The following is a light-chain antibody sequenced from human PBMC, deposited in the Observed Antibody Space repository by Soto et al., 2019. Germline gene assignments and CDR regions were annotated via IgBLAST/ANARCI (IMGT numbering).Light chain of an antibody. CDR3: SSCTSSSTVV. CDR2: DVS. V-gene: IGLV2-14*03. J-gene: IGLJ2*01. CDR1: SSDVGAYNY. Sequence: QSALTQPASVSGSPGQSITISCTGTSSDVGAYNYVSWYQQHPGKAPKFMIYDVSYRPSGVSHRFSGSKSGNTASLTISGLQAEDEADYYCSSCTSSSTVVFGGGTKVTVL.